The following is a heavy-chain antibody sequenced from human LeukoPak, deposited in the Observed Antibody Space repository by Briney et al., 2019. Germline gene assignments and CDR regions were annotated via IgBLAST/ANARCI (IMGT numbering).Heavy chain of an antibody. J-gene: IGHJ4*02. Sequence: PSETLSLTCAVYGGSFSGYYWSWIRQPPGKGLEWIGEINHSGSTNYNPSLKSRVTISVDTSKNQFPLKLSSVTAADTAVYYCALRDSSGYYPDYWGQGTLVTVSS. CDR2: INHSGST. V-gene: IGHV4-34*01. CDR3: ALRDSSGYYPDY. CDR1: GGSFSGYY. D-gene: IGHD3-22*01.